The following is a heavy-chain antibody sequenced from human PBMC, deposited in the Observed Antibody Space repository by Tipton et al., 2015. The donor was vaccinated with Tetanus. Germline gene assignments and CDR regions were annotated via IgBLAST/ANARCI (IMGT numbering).Heavy chain of an antibody. CDR3: ARLKETGYSYGGGDFDY. V-gene: IGHV4-39*01. J-gene: IGHJ4*02. CDR1: GGSISSSSYY. D-gene: IGHD5-18*01. Sequence: TLSLTCTVSGGSISSSSYYWGWIRQPPGKGLEWIGSIYYSGSTYSNPSLKSRVTISVDTSKNQFSLKLSSVTAADTAVYYCARLKETGYSYGGGDFDYWGQGTLVTVSS. CDR2: IYYSGST.